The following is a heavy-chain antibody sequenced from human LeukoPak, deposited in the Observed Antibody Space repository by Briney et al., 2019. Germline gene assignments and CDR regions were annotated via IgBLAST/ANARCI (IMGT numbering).Heavy chain of an antibody. D-gene: IGHD6-19*01. CDR1: GYTFTSYD. J-gene: IGHJ6*03. CDR3: ARDRGWYKVYYYMDV. Sequence: ASVKVSCKASGYTFTSYDINWVRQATGQGLEWMGWINPNSGGTNYAQKFQGRVTMTRDTSISTAYMELSRLRSDDTAVYYCARDRGWYKVYYYMDVWGKGTTVTVSS. CDR2: INPNSGGT. V-gene: IGHV1-2*02.